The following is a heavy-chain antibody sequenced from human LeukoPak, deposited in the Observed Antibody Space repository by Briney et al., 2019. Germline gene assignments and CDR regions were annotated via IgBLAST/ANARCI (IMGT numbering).Heavy chain of an antibody. J-gene: IGHJ5*02. V-gene: IGHV3-30*04. CDR2: ISYDGSNK. Sequence: HPGRSLRLSCAASGFTFSSYAMHWVRQAPGKGLEWVAVISYDGSNKYYADPVKGRFTISRDNSKNTLYLQMNSLRAEDTAVYYCARDHGSSWGQGTLVTVSS. CDR3: ARDHGSS. D-gene: IGHD6-13*01. CDR1: GFTFSSYA.